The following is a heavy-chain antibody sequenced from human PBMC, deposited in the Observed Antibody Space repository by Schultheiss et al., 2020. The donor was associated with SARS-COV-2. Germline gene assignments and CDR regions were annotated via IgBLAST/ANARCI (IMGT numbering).Heavy chain of an antibody. CDR1: GGTFSSYA. V-gene: IGHV1-2*02. Sequence: ASVKVSCKASGGTFSSYAISWVRQAPGQGLEWMGWMNPNSGGTNYAQKFQGRVTMTRDTSISTAYMELSRLRSDDTAVYYCAYGVITSFDYWGQGTLVTVSS. J-gene: IGHJ4*02. CDR2: MNPNSGGT. D-gene: IGHD3-22*01. CDR3: AYGVITSFDY.